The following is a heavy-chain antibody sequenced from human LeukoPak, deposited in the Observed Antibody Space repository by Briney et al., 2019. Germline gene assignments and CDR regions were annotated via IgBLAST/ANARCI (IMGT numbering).Heavy chain of an antibody. D-gene: IGHD3-10*01. CDR1: GGPTSIGGDP. J-gene: IGHJ5*02. V-gene: IGHV4-30-4*07. CDR3: ARSMVRGATNWFDP. CDR2: IYYSGST. Sequence: SETLSLTCAFSGGPTSIGGDPWSWLRQPPGRGLEWIGYIYYSGSTYYNPSLKSRVTISIDTSKNEFFLKLNSVTAADTAVYYCARSMVRGATNWFDPWGQGTLVTVSS.